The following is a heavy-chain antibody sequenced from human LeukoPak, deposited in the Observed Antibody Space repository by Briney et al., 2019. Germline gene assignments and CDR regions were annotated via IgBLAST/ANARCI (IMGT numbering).Heavy chain of an antibody. CDR2: ISSRSSYI. Sequence: PGGSLRLSCAASGFTFSSYSMNWVRQAPGKGLEWVSSISSRSSYIYYADSVKGRFTISRDNAENSLYLQMNSLRAEDTAVYYCARERGDDGSGSYYGAFDIWGQGTMVTVSS. CDR1: GFTFSSYS. V-gene: IGHV3-21*01. CDR3: ARERGDDGSGSYYGAFDI. J-gene: IGHJ3*02. D-gene: IGHD3-10*01.